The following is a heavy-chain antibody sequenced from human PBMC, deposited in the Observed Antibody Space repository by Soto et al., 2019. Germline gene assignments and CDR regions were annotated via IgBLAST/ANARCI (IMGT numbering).Heavy chain of an antibody. V-gene: IGHV1-3*05. CDR2: INAGNGNT. CDR1: GYTFTSYA. Sequence: QVQLVQSGAEEKKPGASVKVSCKASGYTFTSYAMHWVRQAPGQRLEWMGWINAGNGNTKYSQKFQGRVTITRDTXAITAYMEVSSVRTEATAVYYCAGNTDPAPFGMDVWGQGTTVTVSS. D-gene: IGHD4-17*01. CDR3: AGNTDPAPFGMDV. J-gene: IGHJ6*02.